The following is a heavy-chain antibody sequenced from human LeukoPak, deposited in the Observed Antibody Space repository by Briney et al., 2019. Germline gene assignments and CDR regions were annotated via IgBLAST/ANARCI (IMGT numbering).Heavy chain of an antibody. D-gene: IGHD2-21*02. CDR3: ASMTTYCGGHCYFFDY. CDR1: GFTFSSYG. Sequence: GGSLRLSCAASGFTFSSYGMHWVRQAPGKGLEWVAFIRYDGSNKYYADSVKGRFTISRDNAKNSLYLQMNSLRVEDTAVYYCASMTTYCGGHCYFFDYWGQGTLVTVAS. CDR2: IRYDGSNK. V-gene: IGHV3-30*02. J-gene: IGHJ4*02.